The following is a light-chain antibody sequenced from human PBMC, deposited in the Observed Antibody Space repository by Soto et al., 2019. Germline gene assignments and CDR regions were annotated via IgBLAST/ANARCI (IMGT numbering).Light chain of an antibody. CDR2: DVS. Sequence: QSALTQPASVSGSPGQSITISCTGTSSDVGGYNYVSWYQQHPGKAPQLMIYDVSNRPSGVSNRFSGSKSGNTASLTISGLQADDEADYYCSSYTSSNTYVFGTGTKVTVL. CDR1: SSDVGGYNY. V-gene: IGLV2-14*01. CDR3: SSYTSSNTYV. J-gene: IGLJ1*01.